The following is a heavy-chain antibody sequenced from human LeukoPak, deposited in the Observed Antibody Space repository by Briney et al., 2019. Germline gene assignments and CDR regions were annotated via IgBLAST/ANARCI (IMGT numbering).Heavy chain of an antibody. J-gene: IGHJ4*02. CDR3: AKGAQWLRGSYFDY. Sequence: GGSLRLSCAASGFTFSSYAMSWVRQAPGRGLEWVSAISGSGGSTYYADSVKGRFTTSRDNSKNTLYLQMNSLRAEDTAVYYCAKGAQWLRGSYFDYWGQGTLVTVSS. CDR2: ISGSGGST. D-gene: IGHD5-12*01. CDR1: GFTFSSYA. V-gene: IGHV3-23*01.